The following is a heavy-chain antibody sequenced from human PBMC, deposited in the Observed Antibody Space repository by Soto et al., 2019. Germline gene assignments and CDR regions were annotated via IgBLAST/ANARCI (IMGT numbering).Heavy chain of an antibody. J-gene: IGHJ6*02. D-gene: IGHD5-18*01. CDR3: ARGAARIQLWLSYYGMGV. V-gene: IGHV4-34*01. Sequence: SETLSLTCAVYGGSFSGYYWSWIRQPPGKGLEWIGEINHSGSTNYNPSLKSRVTISVDTSKNQFSLKLSSVTAADTAVYYCARGAARIQLWLSYYGMGVWGQGTTVTVSS. CDR2: INHSGST. CDR1: GGSFSGYY.